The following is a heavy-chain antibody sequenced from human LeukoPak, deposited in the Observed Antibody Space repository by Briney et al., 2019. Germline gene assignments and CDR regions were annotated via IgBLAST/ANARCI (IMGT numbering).Heavy chain of an antibody. CDR2: INPNSGGT. D-gene: IGHD3-22*01. Sequence: ASVKVSCKASGYTFTGYYMHWVRQAPGQGLEWMGWINPNSGGTNYAQKFQGRVTMTRDTSISTAYMELSRLTSDDTAIYYCARDKYYDDLHYWGQGTLVTVSS. CDR3: ARDKYYDDLHY. J-gene: IGHJ4*02. V-gene: IGHV1-2*02. CDR1: GYTFTGYY.